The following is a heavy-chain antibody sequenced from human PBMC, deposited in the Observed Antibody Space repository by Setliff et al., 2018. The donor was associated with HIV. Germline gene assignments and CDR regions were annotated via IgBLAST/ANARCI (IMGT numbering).Heavy chain of an antibody. CDR2: INYNGNT. D-gene: IGHD5-12*01. CDR3: ARGHEWLRI. Sequence: SVTLSLTCTVSGDSVRNYYWSWIRQPPERGLDYIGYINYNGNTNYNPSLKSRVTMSVDTSKNQISLKLRSVTAADTAVYYCARGHEWLRIWGQGMLVTVSS. V-gene: IGHV4-59*02. CDR1: GDSVRNYY. J-gene: IGHJ4*02.